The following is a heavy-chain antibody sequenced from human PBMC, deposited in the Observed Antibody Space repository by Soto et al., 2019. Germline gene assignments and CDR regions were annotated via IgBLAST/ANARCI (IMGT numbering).Heavy chain of an antibody. CDR3: ARAPNYYGSGSHTSYYYYGMDV. CDR2: IYSGGST. D-gene: IGHD3-10*01. V-gene: IGHV3-53*04. J-gene: IGHJ6*02. Sequence: PGGSLRLSCAASGFTVSSNYMSWVRQAPGKGLEWVSVIYSGGSTYYADSVKGRFTISRHNSKNTLYLQMNSLRAEDTAVYYCARAPNYYGSGSHTSYYYYGMDVWGQGTTVTVSS. CDR1: GFTVSSNY.